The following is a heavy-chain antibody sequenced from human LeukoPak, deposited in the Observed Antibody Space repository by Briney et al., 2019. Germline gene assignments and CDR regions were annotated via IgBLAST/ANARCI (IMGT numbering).Heavy chain of an antibody. J-gene: IGHJ4*02. D-gene: IGHD3-10*01. CDR3: ARDRGLYNMVRGVIGASLYY. V-gene: IGHV3-30*04. CDR1: GFTFSSYA. CDR2: ISYDGSNK. Sequence: GRSLRLSCAASGFTFSSYAMHWVRQAPGKGLEWVAVISYDGSNKYYADSVKGRFTISRDNSKSTLYLQMNSLRAEDTAVYYCARDRGLYNMVRGVIGASLYYWGQGTLVSVSS.